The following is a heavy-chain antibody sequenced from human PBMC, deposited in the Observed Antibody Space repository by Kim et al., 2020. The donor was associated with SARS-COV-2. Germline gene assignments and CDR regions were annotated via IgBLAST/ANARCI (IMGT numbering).Heavy chain of an antibody. CDR1: GYTFSSYT. CDR2: INVGNGDT. J-gene: IGHJ4*02. D-gene: IGHD2-2*01. Sequence: ASVKVSCKASGYTFSSYTIHWVRQAPEQRLEWMGWINVGNGDTKYSQKFQGRVTINRDTSASTAYMELSNLRSEDTAVYHCARDSGFAFCCGTSCFDNPLAYGGPGTRLTVSS. CDR3: ARDSGFAFCCGTSCFDNPLAY. V-gene: IGHV1-3*01.